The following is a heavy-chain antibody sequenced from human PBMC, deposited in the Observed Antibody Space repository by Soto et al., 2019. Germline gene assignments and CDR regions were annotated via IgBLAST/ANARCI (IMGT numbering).Heavy chain of an antibody. J-gene: IGHJ4*02. D-gene: IGHD3-10*01. V-gene: IGHV2-5*01. CDR2: IYWNDDK. CDR1: GFSLSTSGVG. CDR3: AHRRSTSHGSELFQHPFDY. Sequence: QITLKESGPTLVKSTQTLTLTCAFSGFSLSTSGVGVGWIRQPPGKALEWLAVIYWNDDKRYRPSLKSRLTLTKDTYKNHVVLTMTNMDFVDTATYYCAHRRSTSHGSELFQHPFDYWGKGTLVTVSS.